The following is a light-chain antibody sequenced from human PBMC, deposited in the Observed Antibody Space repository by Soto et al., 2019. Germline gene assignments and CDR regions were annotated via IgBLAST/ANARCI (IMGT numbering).Light chain of an antibody. Sequence: QPVLTQSPSASASLGASVKLTCTLSSGHSNYAIAWHQQQPGKGPRYLMKVNSDGSHNKGDGIPDRFSGSSSGAECYLTISSLQSEDEADYYCQTWGTGIVVFGGGTKLTVL. CDR1: SGHSNYA. V-gene: IGLV4-69*01. CDR3: QTWGTGIVV. J-gene: IGLJ2*01. CDR2: VNSDGSH.